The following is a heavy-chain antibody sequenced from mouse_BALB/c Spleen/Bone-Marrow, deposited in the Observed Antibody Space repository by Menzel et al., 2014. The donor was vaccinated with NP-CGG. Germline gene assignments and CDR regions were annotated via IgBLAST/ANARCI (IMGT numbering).Heavy chain of an antibody. D-gene: IGHD2-10*02. V-gene: IGHV5-6*02. J-gene: IGHJ1*01. CDR2: ISSGGSYN. CDR1: GFTFSSYG. CDR3: ARRGYGNSYWYFDV. Sequence: EVMLVESGGDLVKPGGSLKLSCAASGFTFSSYGMSWVRQTPDKRLEWVATISSGGSYNYYPDSVKGRFTISGDNAKNTLYLQMSSLKSEDTVMYYCARRGYGNSYWYFDVWGAGTTVTVSS.